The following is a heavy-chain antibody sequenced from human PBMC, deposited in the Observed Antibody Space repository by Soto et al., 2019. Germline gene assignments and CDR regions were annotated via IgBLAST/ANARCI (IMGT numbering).Heavy chain of an antibody. CDR1: GGSISSYY. CDR2: VHPSCGS. J-gene: IGHJ6*02. CDR3: ARQGFGPLQGRVDV. D-gene: IGHD3-10*01. Sequence: QVQLQESGPGLVKPSETLSLSCTVSGGSISSYYWSWFRQSPGKRMAWIGYVHPSCGSTYNPSLQSSVAISLCTSKSQFSLRVTSVTATDTAVSYCARQGFGPLQGRVDVWGQGTTVTVSS. V-gene: IGHV4-59*08.